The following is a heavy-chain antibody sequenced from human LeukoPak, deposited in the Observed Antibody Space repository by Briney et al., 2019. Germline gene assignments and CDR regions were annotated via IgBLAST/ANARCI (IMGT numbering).Heavy chain of an antibody. CDR1: GGSFNGYY. CDR3: ARDGLGYCSGGSCSWFDP. Sequence: SETLSLTCAVYGGSFNGYYWSWIRQPAGKGLEWIGRIYTSGSTNYNPSLKSRVTMSVDTSKNQFSLKLSSVTAADTAVYYCARDGLGYCSGGSCSWFDPWGQGTLVTVSS. J-gene: IGHJ5*02. V-gene: IGHV4-4*07. D-gene: IGHD2-15*01. CDR2: IYTSGST.